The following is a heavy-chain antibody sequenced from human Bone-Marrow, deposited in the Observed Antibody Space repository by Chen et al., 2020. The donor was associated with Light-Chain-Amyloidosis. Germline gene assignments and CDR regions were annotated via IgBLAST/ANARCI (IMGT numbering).Heavy chain of an antibody. CDR3: ARERDGRGLDY. V-gene: IGHV3-30*03. Sequence: VESGGGVVQPGRSLRLSCAASGFTFSSYAMYWVRQAPGKGLEWLAFISYDGSRVSYAGSLKGRFTISRDQSKRKLYLQMNSLGPEDTALYYCARERDGRGLDYWGQGTLVSDST. CDR1: GFTFSSYA. J-gene: IGHJ4*02. CDR2: ISYDGSRV. D-gene: IGHD3-10*01.